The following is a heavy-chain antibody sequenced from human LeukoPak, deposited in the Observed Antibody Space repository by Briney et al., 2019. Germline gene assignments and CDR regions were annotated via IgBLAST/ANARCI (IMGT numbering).Heavy chain of an antibody. CDR2: INHSGST. J-gene: IGHJ4*02. CDR1: GGSFSGYY. Sequence: SETLSLTCAVYGGSFSGYYWSWIRQPPGKGLEWIGEINHSGSTNYNPSLKSRVTISVDTSKNRFSLKLSSVTAADTAVYYCARGGGYSYGPNHFDYWGQGTLVTVSS. D-gene: IGHD5-18*01. CDR3: ARGGGYSYGPNHFDY. V-gene: IGHV4-34*01.